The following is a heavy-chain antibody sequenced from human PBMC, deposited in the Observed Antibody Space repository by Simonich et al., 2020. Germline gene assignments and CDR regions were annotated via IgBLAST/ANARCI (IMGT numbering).Heavy chain of an antibody. CDR1: GFTFSSYS. Sequence: EVQLVESGGGLVKPGGSLRLSCAASGFTFSSYSMNWVRQAPGKGLEWVSSISSSSSYIYYADSVKGRFTLSRDNAKNSLYLKMNSLRAEDTAVYYCARWIAVAGTGAYGMDVWGQGTTVTVSS. CDR2: ISSSSSYI. V-gene: IGHV3-21*01. D-gene: IGHD6-19*01. CDR3: ARWIAVAGTGAYGMDV. J-gene: IGHJ6*02.